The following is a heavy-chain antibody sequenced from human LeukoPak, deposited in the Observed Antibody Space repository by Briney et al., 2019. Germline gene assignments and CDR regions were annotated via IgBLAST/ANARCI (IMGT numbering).Heavy chain of an antibody. CDR1: GFTFSDYY. CDR3: ARDGAAAGTYYYYMDV. J-gene: IGHJ6*03. CDR2: ISSSGSTI. V-gene: IGHV3-11*01. D-gene: IGHD6-13*01. Sequence: GGSLRLSCAASGFTFSDYYVSWIRQAPGKGLEWVSYISSSGSTIYYADSVKGRFTISRDNAKNSLYLQMNSLRAEDTAVYYCARDGAAAGTYYYYMDVWGKGTTVTVSS.